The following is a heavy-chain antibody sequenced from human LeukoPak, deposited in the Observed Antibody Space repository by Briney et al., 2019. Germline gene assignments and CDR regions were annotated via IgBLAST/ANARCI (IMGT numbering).Heavy chain of an antibody. CDR3: AKGNVLRFLEWPGGDAFDI. CDR1: GFTFYAYA. J-gene: IGHJ3*02. D-gene: IGHD3-3*01. Sequence: GGSLRLSCAASGFTFYAYAMTWVRQAPGKGLEWVSGIGGSGDSTIYADSVKGRFTISRDNSKNTLYLQMNSLRAEDTAVYYCAKGNVLRFLEWPGGDAFDIWGQGTMVTVSS. V-gene: IGHV3-23*01. CDR2: IGGSGDST.